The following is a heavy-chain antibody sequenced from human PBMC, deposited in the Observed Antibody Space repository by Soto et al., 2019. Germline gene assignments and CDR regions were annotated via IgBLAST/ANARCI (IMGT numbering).Heavy chain of an antibody. V-gene: IGHV4-31*03. CDR3: ATYGSGSYKPTTFDS. Sequence: QVQLQESGPGLVKPSQTLSLTCTVSGGSISSGDYYWSWIRQHPGKGLEWIGYIYYSGSTYYPPSLKRRVTISVDTSKNQLSLKLRSVTAADTAVYYCATYGSGSYKPTTFDSWGQGTLVTVSS. J-gene: IGHJ4*02. CDR1: GGSISSGDYY. CDR2: IYYSGST. D-gene: IGHD3-10*01.